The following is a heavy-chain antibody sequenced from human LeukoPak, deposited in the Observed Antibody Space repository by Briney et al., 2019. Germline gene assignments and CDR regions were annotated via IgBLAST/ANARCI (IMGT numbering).Heavy chain of an antibody. V-gene: IGHV3-23*01. CDR2: ISGSGGST. J-gene: IGHJ4*02. CDR3: AELVGSSWGTKNFDY. Sequence: GGSLRLSCAASGFTFSSYAMTWVRQAPGRGLEWVSAISGSGGSTYYADSVKGRFTISRDNSKNTLYLQMNSLRAEDTAVYYCAELVGSSWGTKNFDYRGQGTLVTVSS. CDR1: GFTFSSYA. D-gene: IGHD6-13*01.